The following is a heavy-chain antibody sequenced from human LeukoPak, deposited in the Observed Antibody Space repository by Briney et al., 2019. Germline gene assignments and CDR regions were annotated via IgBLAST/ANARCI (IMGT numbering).Heavy chain of an antibody. CDR3: ARDASDYYDSSGYYFFDY. J-gene: IGHJ4*02. CDR2: IYYSGST. CDR1: GGSISSGDYY. Sequence: SQTLSLTCTVSGGSISSGDYYWSWIRQPPGKGPEWIGYIYYSGSTYYNPSLKSRVTISVDTSKNQFSLKLSSVTAADTAVYYCARDASDYYDSSGYYFFDYWGQGTLVTVSS. D-gene: IGHD3-22*01. V-gene: IGHV4-30-4*01.